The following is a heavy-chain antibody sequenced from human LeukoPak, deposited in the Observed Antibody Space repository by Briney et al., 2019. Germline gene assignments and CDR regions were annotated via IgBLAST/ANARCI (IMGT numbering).Heavy chain of an antibody. D-gene: IGHD6-13*01. Sequence: SETLSLTCTVSGGSISSGGYYWSWIRQPPGKGLEWIGYIYHSGSTYYNPSLKSRVTISVDRSKNQFSLKLSSVTAADTAVYYCARSRQIAAAGSAYDYWGQGTLVTVSS. CDR1: GGSISSGGYY. CDR2: IYHSGST. CDR3: ARSRQIAAAGSAYDY. J-gene: IGHJ4*02. V-gene: IGHV4-30-2*01.